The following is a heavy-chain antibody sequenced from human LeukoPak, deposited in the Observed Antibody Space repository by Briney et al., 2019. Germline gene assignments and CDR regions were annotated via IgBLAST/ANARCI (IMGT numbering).Heavy chain of an antibody. V-gene: IGHV3-23*01. J-gene: IGHJ4*02. CDR1: GFTFSSYA. D-gene: IGHD3-22*01. CDR3: ANTRSYDSSGTFDY. CDR2: ISGSGGST. Sequence: PGGSLRLSCAASGFTFSSYAMSWVRQAPGKGLEWVSAISGSGGSTYYADSVKGRFTISRDNSKNTLHLQMNSLRAEDTAVYYCANTRSYDSSGTFDYWGQGTLVTVSS.